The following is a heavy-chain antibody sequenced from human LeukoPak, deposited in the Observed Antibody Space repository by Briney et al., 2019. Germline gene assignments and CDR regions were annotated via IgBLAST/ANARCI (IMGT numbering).Heavy chain of an antibody. Sequence: GESLQISCKGSGSPFTSYWIGWARQMPGKGLEWMGIIYPGDSDTRYSPSFQGQVTISADKSISTAYLQWSSLKASDTAMYYCARPSSPRYVPAAIRYAFDIWGQGTMVTVSS. D-gene: IGHD2-2*01. CDR1: GSPFTSYW. CDR2: IYPGDSDT. CDR3: ARPSSPRYVPAAIRYAFDI. V-gene: IGHV5-51*01. J-gene: IGHJ3*02.